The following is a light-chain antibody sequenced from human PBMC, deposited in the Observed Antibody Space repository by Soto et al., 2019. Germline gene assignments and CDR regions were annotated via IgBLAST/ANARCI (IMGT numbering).Light chain of an antibody. J-gene: IGKJ1*01. CDR1: QSVSNNY. CDR2: GAS. CDR3: QQYGSSGT. Sequence: EIWLTQSPGTLTLSPGERAPLSCRASQSVSNNYLAWYQQKPGQAPRLLIYGASNRATGIPDRFSGSGSGTDFTLTISRLEPEDFAVYYCQQYGSSGTFAQGTKVDI. V-gene: IGKV3-20*01.